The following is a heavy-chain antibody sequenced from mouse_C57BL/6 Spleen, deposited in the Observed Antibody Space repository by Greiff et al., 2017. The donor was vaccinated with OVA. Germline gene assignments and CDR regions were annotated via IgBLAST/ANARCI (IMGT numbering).Heavy chain of an antibody. Sequence: VQLQQSGAELAKPGASVKLSCKASGYTFTSYWMHWIKQRPGQGLEWIGYINPSSDYTKYNQKFKDKATLTADKSSRPAYMQLSSLTYQDSSVYYYTKRYTTVLPPFTYCLKGTLVTFSA. D-gene: IGHD1-1*01. CDR1: GYTFTSYW. J-gene: IGHJ3*01. CDR2: INPSSDYT. V-gene: IGHV1-7*01. CDR3: TKRYTTVLPPFTY.